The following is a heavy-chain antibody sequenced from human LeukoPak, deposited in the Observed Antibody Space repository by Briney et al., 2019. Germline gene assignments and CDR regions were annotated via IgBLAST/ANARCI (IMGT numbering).Heavy chain of an antibody. CDR2: INPNSGGT. Sequence: ASVKVSCKASGYTFTGYHIHWVRQAPGQGLEWMGWINPNSGGTNYAQKFQGRVTITRDTSISTAYMELSRLTSDDRAVYYCARDDSSSPENAFDYWGQGTLVTVSS. CDR3: ARDDSSSPENAFDY. D-gene: IGHD6-6*01. CDR1: GYTFTGYH. J-gene: IGHJ4*02. V-gene: IGHV1-2*02.